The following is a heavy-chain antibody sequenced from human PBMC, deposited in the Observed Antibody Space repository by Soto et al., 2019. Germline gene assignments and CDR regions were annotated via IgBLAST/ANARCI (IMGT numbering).Heavy chain of an antibody. Sequence: ESGGGLVQPGGSLRLSCAASGFTFSSYAMSWVRQAPGKGLEWVSAISGSGGSTYYADSVKGRFTISRDNSKNTLYLQMNSLRAEDTAVYYCAKGGGSIAVAGTGVYFDYWGQGTLVTVSS. CDR1: GFTFSSYA. V-gene: IGHV3-23*01. D-gene: IGHD6-19*01. CDR3: AKGGGSIAVAGTGVYFDY. CDR2: ISGSGGST. J-gene: IGHJ4*02.